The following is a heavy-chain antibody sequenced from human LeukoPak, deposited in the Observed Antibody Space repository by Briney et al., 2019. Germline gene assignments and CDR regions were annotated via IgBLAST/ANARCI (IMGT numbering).Heavy chain of an antibody. D-gene: IGHD2/OR15-2a*01. CDR3: ARRIREGGFQH. V-gene: IGHV4-59*12. CDR2: IYYSGST. J-gene: IGHJ1*01. Sequence: SETLSLTCTVSGGSISSYYWSWIRQPPGKGLEWIGYIYYSGSTNYNPSLKSRVTISVDTSKNQFSLKLSSVTAADTAVYYCARRIREGGFQHWGQGTLVTVSS. CDR1: GGSISSYY.